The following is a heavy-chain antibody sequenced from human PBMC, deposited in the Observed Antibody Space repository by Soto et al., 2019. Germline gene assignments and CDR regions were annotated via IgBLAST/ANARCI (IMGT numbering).Heavy chain of an antibody. Sequence: SETLSLTCTVSGGSISSSSYYWGWIRQPPGKGLEWIGSIYYSGSTYYNPSLKSRVTISVDTSKNQFSLKLSSVTAADTAVYYCARLVGAGIVVVPDDPDYYYGMDVWGQGTTVTVSS. V-gene: IGHV4-39*01. CDR2: IYYSGST. D-gene: IGHD2-2*01. CDR3: ARLVGAGIVVVPDDPDYYYGMDV. J-gene: IGHJ6*02. CDR1: GGSISSSSYY.